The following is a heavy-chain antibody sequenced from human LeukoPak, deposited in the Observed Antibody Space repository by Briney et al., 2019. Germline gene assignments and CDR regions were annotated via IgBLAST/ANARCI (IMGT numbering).Heavy chain of an antibody. CDR1: GGSISSYY. CDR2: ISYSGST. Sequence: PSETLSLTCTVSGGSISSYYWSWIRQPPGKGLEWIGNISYSGSTDYNPSLKSRVTISVDKSKNQFSLKLSSVTAADTAVYYCAVGGVYLRGGAEAFDIWGQGTMVTVSS. V-gene: IGHV4-59*12. D-gene: IGHD3-10*01. J-gene: IGHJ3*02. CDR3: AVGGVYLRGGAEAFDI.